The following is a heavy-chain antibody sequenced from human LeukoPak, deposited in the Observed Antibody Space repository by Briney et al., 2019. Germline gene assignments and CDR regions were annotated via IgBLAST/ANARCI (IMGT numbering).Heavy chain of an antibody. CDR1: GFSVRSNY. V-gene: IGHV3-53*01. J-gene: IGHJ4*02. D-gene: IGHD3-10*01. CDR3: SRDTHYVGSGKRAFDL. CDR2: IYSGGDT. Sequence: GGSLRLSCAASGFSVRSNYMSWVRQAPGRGLEWVSVIYSGGDTYYADSVKGRFSVSRDKSKNTVFLQMNRLRAEDTAVYYCSRDTHYVGSGKRAFDLWGQGTLVTVSS.